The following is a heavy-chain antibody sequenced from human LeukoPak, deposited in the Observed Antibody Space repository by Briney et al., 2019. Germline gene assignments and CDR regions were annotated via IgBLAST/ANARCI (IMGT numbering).Heavy chain of an antibody. J-gene: IGHJ4*02. D-gene: IGHD3-10*01. Sequence: HVASVKASCEASGYTFTGYYMHWVRQAPGQGLEWMGWINPNSGGTNYAQKFQGWVTMTRDTSISTAYMELSRLRSDDTAVYYCARGRRSGITMVRGVNGPYYFDYWGQGTLVTVSS. V-gene: IGHV1-2*04. CDR1: GYTFTGYY. CDR3: ARGRRSGITMVRGVNGPYYFDY. CDR2: INPNSGGT.